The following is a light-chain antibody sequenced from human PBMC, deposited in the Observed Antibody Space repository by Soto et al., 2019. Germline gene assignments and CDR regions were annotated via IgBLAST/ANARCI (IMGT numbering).Light chain of an antibody. V-gene: IGKV3-20*01. Sequence: EIGMTQCPATLSLSPGERATLSCMASQSVSSNLAWYQQKPGQAPRLLIYGASRRATGIPDRFSGSASGTDFTLTISRLEPEDFAVYFCQQYSDLPMTFGQGTRLEIK. J-gene: IGKJ5*01. CDR1: QSVSSN. CDR2: GAS. CDR3: QQYSDLPMT.